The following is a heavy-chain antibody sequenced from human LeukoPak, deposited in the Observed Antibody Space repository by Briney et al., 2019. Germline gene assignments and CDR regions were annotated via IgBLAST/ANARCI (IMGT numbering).Heavy chain of an antibody. CDR3: AILSYYYGMDV. J-gene: IGHJ6*02. CDR1: GYTFTIYG. CDR2: IGAYNGNT. D-gene: IGHD2-15*01. Sequence: ASVNVSCKASGYTFTIYGISWVRQAPGQGLEWMGWIGAYNGNTNYAQKLQGRVTMTTDTSTSTAYMELRSLRSDDTAVYYCAILSYYYGMDVWGQGTTVTVSS. V-gene: IGHV1-18*01.